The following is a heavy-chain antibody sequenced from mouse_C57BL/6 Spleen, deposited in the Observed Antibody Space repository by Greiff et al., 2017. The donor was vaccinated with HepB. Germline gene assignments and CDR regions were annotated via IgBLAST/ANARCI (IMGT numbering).Heavy chain of an antibody. CDR3: ARGRDGNYVDY. CDR2: IYPGDGDT. V-gene: IGHV1-80*01. J-gene: IGHJ2*01. Sequence: QVQLKESGAELVKPGASVKISCKASGYAFSSYWMNWVKQRPGKGLEWIGQIYPGDGDTNYNGKFKGKATLTADKSSSTSYMQLSSLTSEDSAVYFCARGRDGNYVDYWGQGTTLTVSS. D-gene: IGHD2-1*01. CDR1: GYAFSSYW.